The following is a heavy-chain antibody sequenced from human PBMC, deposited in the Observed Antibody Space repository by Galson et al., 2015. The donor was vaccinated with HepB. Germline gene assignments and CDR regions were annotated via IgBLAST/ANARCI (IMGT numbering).Heavy chain of an antibody. V-gene: IGHV1-18*01. CDR3: ARDLSYGCFDY. CDR1: GYTFTSYA. J-gene: IGHJ4*02. CDR2: ISAYNGNT. D-gene: IGHD5-18*01. Sequence: SCKASGYTFTSYAFSWVRQAPGQGLEWMGWISAYNGNTNYAQKLQGRVTMTTDTSTSTAYMELRTLRSDDTAVYYCARDLSYGCFDYWGQGTLVTVSS.